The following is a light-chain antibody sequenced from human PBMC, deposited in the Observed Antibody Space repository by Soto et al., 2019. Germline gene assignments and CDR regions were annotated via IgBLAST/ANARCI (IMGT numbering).Light chain of an antibody. CDR2: DAS. CDR3: QHANSSSCT. V-gene: IGKV1-5*01. Sequence: DIQMTQSPSTLSASVGDRVTITCRASQSISSWLAWYQQKPGKAPKLLIYDASSLESGVPSRVSGSGSGTEFTLPISTLQPDDFATYYSQHANSSSCTFRQGT. J-gene: IGKJ1*01. CDR1: QSISSW.